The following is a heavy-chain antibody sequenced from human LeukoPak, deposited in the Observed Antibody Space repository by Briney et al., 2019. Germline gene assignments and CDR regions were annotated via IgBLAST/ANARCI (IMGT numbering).Heavy chain of an antibody. CDR3: AKVRASQPSRNYGGNPIGGY. V-gene: IGHV3-23*01. D-gene: IGHD4-23*01. CDR1: GFTFSSYA. CDR2: ISGSGGST. J-gene: IGHJ4*02. Sequence: GGSLRLSCAASGFTFSSYAMSWVRQAPGKGLEWVSAISGSGGSTYYADSVKGRFTISRDNSKNTLYLQMNSLRAEDTAVYYCAKVRASQPSRNYGGNPIGGYWGQGTLVTVSS.